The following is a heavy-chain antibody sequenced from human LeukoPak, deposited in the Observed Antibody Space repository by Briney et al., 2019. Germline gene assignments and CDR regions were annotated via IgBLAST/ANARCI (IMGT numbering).Heavy chain of an antibody. Sequence: GGSLRLFCAASGFTFSSCALSWVRQAPGKGLEWVSAVSVNGGTTYYADSVKGRFTISRDNSKNTLYLQMNSLRAEDTAVYFCAKELHGSGNYAFDYWGQGTLVTVSS. J-gene: IGHJ4*02. CDR3: AKELHGSGNYAFDY. CDR1: GFTFSSCA. V-gene: IGHV3-23*01. D-gene: IGHD3-10*01. CDR2: VSVNGGTT.